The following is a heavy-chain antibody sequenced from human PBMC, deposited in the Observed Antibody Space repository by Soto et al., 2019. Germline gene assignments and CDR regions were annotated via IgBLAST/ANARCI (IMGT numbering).Heavy chain of an antibody. CDR2: IYYSGST. Sequence: SETLSLTCSVSGGSTSSADYYWALTRQPPGKGLEWIGTIYYSGSTYSNPSLKSRVAMSIDTSNNQFTLEMRSVTAADTAVYYCARISYYDISGAMDVWGQGATVTVYS. CDR3: ARISYYDISGAMDV. D-gene: IGHD3-22*01. J-gene: IGHJ6*02. V-gene: IGHV4-39*01. CDR1: GGSTSSADYY.